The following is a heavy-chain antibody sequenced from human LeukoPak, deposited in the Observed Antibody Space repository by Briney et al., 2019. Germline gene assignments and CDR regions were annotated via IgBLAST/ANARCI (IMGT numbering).Heavy chain of an antibody. D-gene: IGHD3-10*01. CDR1: GGSISSGGYS. J-gene: IGHJ4*02. CDR3: AGGPYGSGNSIDY. V-gene: IGHV4-30-2*01. Sequence: KSSETLSLTCAVSGGSISSGGYSWSWIRQPPGKGLEWIGYIYHSGSTYYNPSLKSRVTISVDRSKNQFSLKLSSVTAADTAVYYCAGGPYGSGNSIDYWGQGTLVTVSS. CDR2: IYHSGST.